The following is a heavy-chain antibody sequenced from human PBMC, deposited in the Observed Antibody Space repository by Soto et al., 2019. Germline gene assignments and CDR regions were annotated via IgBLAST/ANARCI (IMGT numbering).Heavy chain of an antibody. CDR3: AKAKIMITFGGVFDI. D-gene: IGHD3-16*01. CDR1: GFTFDDYA. CDR2: ISWNSDSI. J-gene: IGHJ3*02. Sequence: GGSLRLSCAASGFTFDDYAMHWVRQAPGKGLEWVSGISWNSDSIVYADSVKGRFTISRDNAKNSLYLQMNGLRAEDTALYYCAKAKIMITFGGVFDIWGQGTMVTVSS. V-gene: IGHV3-9*01.